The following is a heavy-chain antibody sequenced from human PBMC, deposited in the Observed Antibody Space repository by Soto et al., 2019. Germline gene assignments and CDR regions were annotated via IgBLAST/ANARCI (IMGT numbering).Heavy chain of an antibody. CDR3: AKSVVAALRYYYGMDV. D-gene: IGHD2-15*01. CDR2: ISGSGGST. V-gene: IGHV3-23*01. J-gene: IGHJ6*02. CDR1: GVTFSSYA. Sequence: PGGSLRLSCAASGVTFSSYAMSWFRQAPGKGLEWVSAISGSGGSTYYADSVKGRFTISRDNSKNTLYLQMNSLRAEDTAVYYCAKSVVAALRYYYGMDVWGQGTTVTVSS.